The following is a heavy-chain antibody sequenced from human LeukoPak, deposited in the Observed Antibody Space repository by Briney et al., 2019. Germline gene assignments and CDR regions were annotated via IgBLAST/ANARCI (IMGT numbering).Heavy chain of an antibody. D-gene: IGHD3-3*01. Sequence: PGGSLRLSCEASGFTFNNFGMHWVRQAPGKGLEWVAFIGYDESKKYYAESVKGRFTISRDNAKNSLYLQMNSLRAEDTAVYYCASGTLRFLEWYAHAFDIWGQGTMVTVSS. CDR3: ASGTLRFLEWYAHAFDI. CDR2: IGYDESKK. CDR1: GFTFNNFG. J-gene: IGHJ3*02. V-gene: IGHV3-30*02.